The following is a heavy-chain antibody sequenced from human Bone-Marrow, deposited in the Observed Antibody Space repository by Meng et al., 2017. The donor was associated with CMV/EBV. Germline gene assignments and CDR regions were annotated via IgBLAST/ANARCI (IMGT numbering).Heavy chain of an antibody. J-gene: IGHJ4*03. CDR3: ARVRYYDSSGTPGDVDC. V-gene: IGHV3-21*01. CDR2: ITSSSRYI. Sequence: GGPLRLSCAASGFTFSTYSMNWVRQAPGKGLEWVSSITSSSRYIYYADSVKGRFTISRDNAENSLYLQMNSLRAEDTAMYYCARVRYYDSSGTPGDVDCWGHGTLVTVSS. CDR1: GFTFSTYS. D-gene: IGHD3-22*01.